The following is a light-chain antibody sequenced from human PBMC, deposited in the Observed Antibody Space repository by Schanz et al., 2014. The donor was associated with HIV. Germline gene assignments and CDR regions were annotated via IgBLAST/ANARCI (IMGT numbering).Light chain of an antibody. CDR3: QQYGSS. J-gene: IGKJ3*01. Sequence: EIVLTQSPATLSLSPGERATLSCRASQSVSSYLAWYQQKPGQAPRLLIFGASNRAAGIPDRFSGGESGTDFTLTISRVEPEDYAVYLCQQYGSSFGPGTKVDIK. V-gene: IGKV3-20*01. CDR2: GAS. CDR1: QSVSSY.